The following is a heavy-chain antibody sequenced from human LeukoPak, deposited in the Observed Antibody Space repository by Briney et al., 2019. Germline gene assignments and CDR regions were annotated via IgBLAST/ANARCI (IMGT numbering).Heavy chain of an antibody. J-gene: IGHJ3*02. V-gene: IGHV1-69*06. CDR3: APEDVPWRYMVGDAFDI. D-gene: IGHD1-1*01. CDR2: IIPKSVAA. CDR1: GGTFNSYF. Sequence: SVKVSCKASGGTFNSYFISWVRQAPGQGLEWMGGIIPKSVAANYPQKFQGRITITADIPTSPAYMELSSLRSEDTAVYYCAPEDVPWRYMVGDAFDIWGQGGMLTVSS.